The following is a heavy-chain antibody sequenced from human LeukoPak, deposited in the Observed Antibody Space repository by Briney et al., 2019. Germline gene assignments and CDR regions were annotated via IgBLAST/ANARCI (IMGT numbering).Heavy chain of an antibody. J-gene: IGHJ4*02. D-gene: IGHD6-19*01. CDR2: IYYSGST. V-gene: IGHV4-39*07. Sequence: SETLSLTCTVSGGSISSSIYYWGWIRQPPGKGLEWIGNIYYSGSTYYNPSLKSRVTISVDTSKNQFSLKLSSVTAADTAVYYCARVIAVAHGPADYWGQGTLVTVSS. CDR1: GGSISSSIYY. CDR3: ARVIAVAHGPADY.